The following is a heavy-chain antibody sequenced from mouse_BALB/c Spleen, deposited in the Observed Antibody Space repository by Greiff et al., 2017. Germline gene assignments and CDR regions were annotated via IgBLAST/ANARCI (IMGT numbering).Heavy chain of an antibody. V-gene: IGHV14-3*02. J-gene: IGHJ2*01. D-gene: IGHD1-1*01. CDR1: GFNIKDTY. Sequence: EVKLVESGAELVKPGASVKLSCTASGFNIKDTYMHWVKQRPEQGLEWIGRIDPANGNTKYDPKFQGKATITADTSSNTAYLQLSSLTSEDTAVYYCASLDYYGSSYNGYWGQGTTLTVSS. CDR2: IDPANGNT. CDR3: ASLDYYGSSYNGY.